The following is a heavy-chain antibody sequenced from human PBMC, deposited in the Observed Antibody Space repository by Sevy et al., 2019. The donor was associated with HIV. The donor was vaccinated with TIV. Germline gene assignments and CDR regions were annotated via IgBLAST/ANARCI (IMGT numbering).Heavy chain of an antibody. J-gene: IGHJ4*02. CDR3: ARDLEFYDSGDYGPAFMPDY. CDR1: GFTFSSYG. CDR2: IWFDGINK. V-gene: IGHV3-33*01. Sequence: GGSLRLSCAASGFTFSSYGMHWVRQGPGKGLEWVAVIWFDGINKYYADSVKGRFTISRDISKNTLHLQMNSLRADDTAVYYYARDLEFYDSGDYGPAFMPDYWGQGTLVTVSS. D-gene: IGHD4-17*01.